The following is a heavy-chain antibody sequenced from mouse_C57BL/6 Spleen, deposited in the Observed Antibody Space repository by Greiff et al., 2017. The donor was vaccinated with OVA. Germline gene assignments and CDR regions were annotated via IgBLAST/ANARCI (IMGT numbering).Heavy chain of an antibody. Sequence: EVMLVESGGDLVKPGGSLKLSCAASGFTFSSYGMSWVRQTPDQWLEWVATISSGCSYPYYPDSLKGRFTFSRDNAKSTLSLQLSSLNSDDTAMYYCASLGAYWGQGPLVTVAA. CDR2: ISSGCSYP. V-gene: IGHV5-6*01. CDR1: GFTFSSYG. J-gene: IGHJ3*01. CDR3: ASLGAY.